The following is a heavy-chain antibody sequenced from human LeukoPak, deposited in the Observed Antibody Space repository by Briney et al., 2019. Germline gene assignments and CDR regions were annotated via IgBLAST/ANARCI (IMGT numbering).Heavy chain of an antibody. V-gene: IGHV3-33*01. CDR3: ARALSALVPDY. CDR2: IRYDGSNK. D-gene: IGHD5-18*01. Sequence: PGRSLTLCAAASGFTFGTYGMDWVRQAPGKGPEWVAVIRYDGSNKNYGDSVKGRFTISRDNSKNTLYLQMNSLRAEDTAVYYCARALSALVPDYWGQGAVLIVSS. CDR1: GFTFGTYG. J-gene: IGHJ4*02.